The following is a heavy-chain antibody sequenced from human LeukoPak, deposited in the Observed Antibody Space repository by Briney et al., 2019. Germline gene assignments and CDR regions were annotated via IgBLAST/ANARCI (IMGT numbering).Heavy chain of an antibody. CDR2: ISGSGGST. CDR1: GFTFSSYA. V-gene: IGHV3-23*01. CDR3: AKLSLWFGESLFDY. Sequence: GGSLRLSCAASGFTFSSYAMSWVRQAPGKGLEWVSAISGSGGSTYYAGSVKGRFTISRDNSKNTLYLQMNSLRAEDTAVYYCAKLSLWFGESLFDYWGQGTLVTVSS. J-gene: IGHJ4*02. D-gene: IGHD3-10*01.